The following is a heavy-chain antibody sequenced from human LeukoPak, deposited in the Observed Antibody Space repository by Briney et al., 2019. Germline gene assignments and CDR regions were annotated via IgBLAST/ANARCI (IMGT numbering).Heavy chain of an antibody. CDR1: GFTFDDYA. Sequence: PGRSLRLSCAASGFTFDDYAMHWVRQAPGKGLEWVSGISWNSGSIGYADSVKGRFTISRDNAKNSLYLQMNSLRAEDTALYYCAKDKGFGELLWQFDYWGQGTLVTVSS. D-gene: IGHD3-10*01. J-gene: IGHJ4*01. V-gene: IGHV3-9*01. CDR2: ISWNSGSI. CDR3: AKDKGFGELLWQFDY.